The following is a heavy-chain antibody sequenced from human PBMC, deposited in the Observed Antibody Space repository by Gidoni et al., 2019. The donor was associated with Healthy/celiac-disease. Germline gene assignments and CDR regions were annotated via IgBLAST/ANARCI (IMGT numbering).Heavy chain of an antibody. CDR2: INHSGST. CDR3: ARGPLFGSYYAYYYGMDV. V-gene: IGHV4-34*01. D-gene: IGHD1-26*01. Sequence: QVQLQQWGAGLLKPSETLSLICAVYGGSFSGYYWSWIRQPPGKGLEWIGEINHSGSTNYNPSLKSRVTISVDTSKNQFSLKLSSVTAADTAVYYCARGPLFGSYYAYYYGMDVWGQGTTVTVSS. J-gene: IGHJ6*02. CDR1: GGSFSGYY.